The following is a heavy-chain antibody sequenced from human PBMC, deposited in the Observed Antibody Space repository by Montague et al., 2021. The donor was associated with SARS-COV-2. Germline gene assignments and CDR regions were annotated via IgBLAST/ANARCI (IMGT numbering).Heavy chain of an antibody. CDR1: GGSFDSDNFF. J-gene: IGHJ4*02. CDR3: SRHRGYDVVTYYPDF. Sequence: SETLSLTCSVSGGSFDSDNFFWGWIRQPPGTRLEWIGVISNGGRTFANPSLKSRVTISVHASRNPLSLNVESVTAADTAVYYCSRHRGYDVVTYYPDFWGQGTPVTVSS. V-gene: IGHV4-39*01. CDR2: ISNGGRT. D-gene: IGHD3-9*01.